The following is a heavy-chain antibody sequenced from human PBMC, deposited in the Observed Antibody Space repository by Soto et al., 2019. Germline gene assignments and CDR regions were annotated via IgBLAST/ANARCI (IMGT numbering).Heavy chain of an antibody. CDR1: GGSISCYY. Sequence: SETLSLTCTVSGGSISCYYWSWIRQPPGKGLEWIGYIYYSGSTNYNPSLKSRVTISVDTSKNQFSLKLSSVTAADTAVYYCARVSRAYYYDSSDSWWFDPWGQGTLVTVS. CDR2: IYYSGST. CDR3: ARVSRAYYYDSSDSWWFDP. J-gene: IGHJ5*02. V-gene: IGHV4-59*01. D-gene: IGHD3-22*01.